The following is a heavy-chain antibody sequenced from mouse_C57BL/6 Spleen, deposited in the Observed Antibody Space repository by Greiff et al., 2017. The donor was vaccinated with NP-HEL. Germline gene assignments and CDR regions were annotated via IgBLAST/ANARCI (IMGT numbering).Heavy chain of an antibody. D-gene: IGHD4-1*01. V-gene: IGHV1-80*01. CDR2: IYPGDGDT. CDR1: GYAFSSYW. CDR3: ATPNWDAWFAY. Sequence: VQLQQSGASVKISCKASGYAFSSYWMNWVKQRPGKGLEWIGQIYPGDGDTNYNGKFKGKATLTADKSSSTAYMQLSSLTSEDSAVYFCATPNWDAWFAYWGQGTLVTVSA. J-gene: IGHJ3*01.